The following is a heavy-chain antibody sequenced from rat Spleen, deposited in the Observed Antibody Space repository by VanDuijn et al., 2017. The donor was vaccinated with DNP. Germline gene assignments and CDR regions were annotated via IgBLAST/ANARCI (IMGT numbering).Heavy chain of an antibody. Sequence: EVKLVESGGGLVQPGRSLKLSCAASGFNFNDYWMGWVRQAPGKGLEWIGEINEDSTIMNYAPTLSDKISFSRDNAQNTLYLQMSELGSDDTGIYYCVTRGDHYDNWFAYWGRGTLVTVSS. D-gene: IGHD1-12*01. CDR3: VTRGDHYDNWFAY. CDR1: GFNFNDYW. J-gene: IGHJ3*01. V-gene: IGHV4-2*01. CDR2: INEDSTIM.